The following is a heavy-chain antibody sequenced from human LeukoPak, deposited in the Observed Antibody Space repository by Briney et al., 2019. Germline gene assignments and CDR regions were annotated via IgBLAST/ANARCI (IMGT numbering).Heavy chain of an antibody. D-gene: IGHD6-19*01. V-gene: IGHV4-39*07. CDR2: IYYSGST. Sequence: PSETLSLTCTVSGGSISSSSYYWGWIRQPPGKGLEWIGSIYYSGSTYYNPSLKSRATISVDTSKNQFSLKLSSVTAADTAVYYCARDGLGSGWYMEVYNWFDPWGQGTLVTVSS. J-gene: IGHJ5*02. CDR3: ARDGLGSGWYMEVYNWFDP. CDR1: GGSISSSSYY.